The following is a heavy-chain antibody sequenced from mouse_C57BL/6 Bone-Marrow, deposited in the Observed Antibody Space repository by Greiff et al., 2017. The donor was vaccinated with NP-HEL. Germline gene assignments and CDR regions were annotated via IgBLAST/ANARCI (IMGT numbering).Heavy chain of an antibody. J-gene: IGHJ4*01. CDR2: ISSGSSTI. CDR1: GFTFSDYG. V-gene: IGHV5-17*01. D-gene: IGHD1-1*01. Sequence: EVQRVESGGGLVKPGGSLKLSCAASGFTFSDYGMHWVRQAPEKGLEWVAYISSGSSTIYYADTVKGRFTISRDNAKNTLFLQRSSLRSEDTVMYYCAREGITTGVGYAMDYWGQGTSVTVSS. CDR3: AREGITTGVGYAMDY.